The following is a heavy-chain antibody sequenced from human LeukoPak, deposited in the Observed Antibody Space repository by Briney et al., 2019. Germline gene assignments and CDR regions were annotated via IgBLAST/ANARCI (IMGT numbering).Heavy chain of an antibody. CDR1: GFTFSSYW. J-gene: IGHJ4*02. V-gene: IGHV3-7*03. D-gene: IGHD3-10*01. CDR3: ARASGRPSMVRGVDLFDY. CDR2: IKQDGSEK. Sequence: PGGALRLSCAASGFTFSSYWMSWVRQAPGKGLEGVANIKQDGSEKDCVDSVKGRFTISRDNAKSSLYLQMNSLRAEDTAVYYCARASGRPSMVRGVDLFDYWGQGTLVTVSS.